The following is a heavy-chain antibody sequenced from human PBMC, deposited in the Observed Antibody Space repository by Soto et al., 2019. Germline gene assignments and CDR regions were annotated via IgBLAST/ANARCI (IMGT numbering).Heavy chain of an antibody. J-gene: IGHJ6*02. V-gene: IGHV3-48*03. CDR1: GFTFSSYE. CDR2: ISSSGSTI. D-gene: IGHD5-12*01. CDR3: ARAIVATAYYYGMDV. Sequence: GGSLRLSCAASGFTFSSYEMNWVRQAPGKGLEWVSYISSSGSTIYYADSVKGRFTISRDNAKNSLYLQMNSLRAEDTAVYYCARAIVATAYYYGMDVWGQGTTVTV.